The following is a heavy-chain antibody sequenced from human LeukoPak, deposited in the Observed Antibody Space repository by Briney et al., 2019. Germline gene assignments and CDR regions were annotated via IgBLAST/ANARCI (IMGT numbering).Heavy chain of an antibody. CDR2: IYYSGRT. V-gene: IGHV4-39*01. D-gene: IGHD3-22*01. CDR1: GGSISSSSSY. CDR3: ARRRYYDSTGYLD. Sequence: SETLSLTXTVSGGSISSSSSYWGWIRQPPGKGLEWIGSIYYSGRTYYNPSLKSRVTISIDTSKNQFSLNLSSVTAADTAVYYCARRRYYDSTGYLDWGQGTLVTVSS. J-gene: IGHJ1*01.